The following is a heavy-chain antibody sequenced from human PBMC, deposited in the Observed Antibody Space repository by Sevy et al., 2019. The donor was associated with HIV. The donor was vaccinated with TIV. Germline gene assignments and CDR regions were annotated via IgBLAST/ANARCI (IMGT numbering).Heavy chain of an antibody. D-gene: IGHD5-18*01. Sequence: GGSLRLSCAASGFSFSSNSMIWVRQAPGKGLEWISYISGGGVTIYYADSVKGRFTISRDNAKKSVHLEMNSLRVEDTAVYYCARDWWDSYGYHWVDPWGQGTLVTVSS. J-gene: IGHJ5*02. CDR2: ISGGGVTI. CDR1: GFSFSSNS. CDR3: ARDWWDSYGYHWVDP. V-gene: IGHV3-48*01.